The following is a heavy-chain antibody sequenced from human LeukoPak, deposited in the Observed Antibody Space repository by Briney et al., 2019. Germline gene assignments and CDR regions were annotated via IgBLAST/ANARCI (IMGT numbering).Heavy chain of an antibody. CDR2: LYSAGNT. CDR1: GFTVSSND. CDR3: ARAREYLAIDY. J-gene: IGHJ4*02. D-gene: IGHD2/OR15-2a*01. V-gene: IGHV3-66*02. Sequence: GGTLRLSCAASGFTVSSNDMNWVLQARGKGLEWVSVLYSAGNTFYADSVKGRFTISRDNSKNTLYLQMNSLRPEDTAVYYCARAREYLAIDYWGQGTLVTVSS.